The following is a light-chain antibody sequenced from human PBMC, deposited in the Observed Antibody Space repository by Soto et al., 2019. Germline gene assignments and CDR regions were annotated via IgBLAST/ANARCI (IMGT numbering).Light chain of an antibody. V-gene: IGKV1-33*01. J-gene: IGKJ4*01. Sequence: DIQMTQSPSSLSASVGYRVTITCQASQDISNYLKWYQQKPGKAPKLLIYDASNLETGVPSRVSGSGSGTDFHFTISSLQPEDIATYYCQQYDNLPLPVGGGNKVEIK. CDR3: QQYDNLPLP. CDR2: DAS. CDR1: QDISNY.